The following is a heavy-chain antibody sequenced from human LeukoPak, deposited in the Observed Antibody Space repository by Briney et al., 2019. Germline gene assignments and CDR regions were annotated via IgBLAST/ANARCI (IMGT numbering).Heavy chain of an antibody. J-gene: IGHJ3*02. V-gene: IGHV1-46*01. CDR1: GYTFTSYY. D-gene: IGHD5-18*01. CDR3: ATAYNYGRDVFDI. Sequence: ASVKVSFKASGYTFTSYYMHWVRQAPGQGLEWMGIINPSGGSTSYAQKFQGRVTMTRDTSTSTVYMELSSLRSEDTAVYYCATAYNYGRDVFDIWGQGTMVTVSS. CDR2: INPSGGST.